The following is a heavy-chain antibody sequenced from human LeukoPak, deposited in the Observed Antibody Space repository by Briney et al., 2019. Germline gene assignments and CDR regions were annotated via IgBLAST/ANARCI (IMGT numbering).Heavy chain of an antibody. Sequence: SETLSLTCAVYGGSLNGFYWSWIRQPPGKGLEWIGYIYHSGSTYYNPSLKSRVTISVDRSKNQFSLKLSSVTAADTAVYYCARGSITMVRGVIPYYFDYWGQGTLVTVSS. J-gene: IGHJ4*02. CDR1: GGSLNGFY. CDR2: IYHSGST. CDR3: ARGSITMVRGVIPYYFDY. V-gene: IGHV4-30-2*01. D-gene: IGHD3-10*01.